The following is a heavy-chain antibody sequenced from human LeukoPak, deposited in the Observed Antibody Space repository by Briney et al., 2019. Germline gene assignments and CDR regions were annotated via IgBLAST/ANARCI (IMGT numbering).Heavy chain of an antibody. J-gene: IGHJ4*02. CDR3: AREGTGTPSFDY. Sequence: SGTLSLTCVVSGGSISTNNWWMWVRQPPGMGLEWIGEIYHSGRIYYNSSLQSRVTMSVDKSQNQLSLKLSSVTAADTAVYYCAREGTGTPSFDYWGQGILVTVSS. CDR1: GGSISTNNW. V-gene: IGHV4-4*02. D-gene: IGHD1-7*01. CDR2: IYHSGRI.